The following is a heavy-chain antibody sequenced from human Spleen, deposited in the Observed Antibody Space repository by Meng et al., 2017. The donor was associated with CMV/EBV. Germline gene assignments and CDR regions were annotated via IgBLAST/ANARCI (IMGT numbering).Heavy chain of an antibody. J-gene: IGHJ4*02. D-gene: IGHD1-26*01. CDR2: ISSSGTTI. CDR1: GFTFTSYA. CDR3: VVGATY. Sequence: GESLKISCAASGFTFTSYAMTWVRQAPGEGLDYVSHISSSGTTISYADSVKGRFTISRDNAKNSVYLQMNSLRADDTAVYYCVVGATYWGQGTLVTVSS. V-gene: IGHV3-48*03.